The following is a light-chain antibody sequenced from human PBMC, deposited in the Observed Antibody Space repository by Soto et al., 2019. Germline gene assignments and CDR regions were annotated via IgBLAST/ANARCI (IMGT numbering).Light chain of an antibody. Sequence: EIVLTQSPGTLSLSPGERATLSCRASQSFSSTYLAWYQQKPGQAPRLLVYGASSRATGIPDRFSGFGSGTDFTLTISRLEPEDFAVYFCQQYGSSVTFGQGTRLEIK. V-gene: IGKV3-20*01. CDR2: GAS. J-gene: IGKJ5*01. CDR3: QQYGSSVT. CDR1: QSFSSTY.